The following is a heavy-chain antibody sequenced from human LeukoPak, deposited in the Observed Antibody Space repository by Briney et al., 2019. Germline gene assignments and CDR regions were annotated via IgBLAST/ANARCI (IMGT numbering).Heavy chain of an antibody. CDR1: GFTFSSYA. V-gene: IGHV3-23*01. CDR3: AKSYDSSGYYDY. J-gene: IGHJ4*02. Sequence: GGSLRLSCAASGFTFSSYAMSWVRLAPGKGLEWVSAISGSGGSTYYADSVKGRFTISRDNSKNTLYLQMNSLRAEDTAVYYCAKSYDSSGYYDYWGQGTLVTVSS. D-gene: IGHD3-22*01. CDR2: ISGSGGST.